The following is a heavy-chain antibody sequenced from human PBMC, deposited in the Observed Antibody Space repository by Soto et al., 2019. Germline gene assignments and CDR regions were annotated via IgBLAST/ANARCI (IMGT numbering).Heavy chain of an antibody. Sequence: QVQLVQSGAEVKKPGSSVKVSCSASGVTFSSYAFTWVRQAPGQGLEWMGNIIPVFRTSTYAQRFQGRLTISADESTNTVHMELSGLRSEDAAVYFCAKDGSWDGGGGESWGQGTLVIVSS. D-gene: IGHD3-16*01. J-gene: IGHJ4*02. V-gene: IGHV1-69*18. CDR3: AKDGSWDGGGGES. CDR1: GVTFSSYA. CDR2: IIPVFRTS.